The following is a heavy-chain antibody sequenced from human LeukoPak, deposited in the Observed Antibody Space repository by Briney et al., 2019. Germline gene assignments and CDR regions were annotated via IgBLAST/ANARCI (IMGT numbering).Heavy chain of an antibody. Sequence: SETLSLTCSVFGYSISSAYYWGWIRQPPGKGLEWIGTMYHSGSTNYNPSLKSRVTISVDTSKNQFSLKLSSVTAADTAVYFCARGFRGDNFDYWGQGTLVTVSS. V-gene: IGHV4-38-2*02. J-gene: IGHJ4*02. CDR3: ARGFRGDNFDY. CDR2: MYHSGST. D-gene: IGHD7-27*01. CDR1: GYSISSAYY.